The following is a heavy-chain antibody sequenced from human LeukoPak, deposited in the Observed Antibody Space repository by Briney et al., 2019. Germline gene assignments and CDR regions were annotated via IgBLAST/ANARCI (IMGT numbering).Heavy chain of an antibody. J-gene: IGHJ4*02. D-gene: IGHD6-13*01. CDR3: ASRLAAAGKIAVDY. Sequence: ASVKVSCKASGYTFTSYDINWVRQATGQGLEWMGWMNPNSGNTSYAQKFQGRVTMTRDTSTSTVYMELSSLRSEDTAVYYCASRLAAAGKIAVDYWGQGTLVTVSS. CDR1: GYTFTSYD. V-gene: IGHV1-8*02. CDR2: MNPNSGNT.